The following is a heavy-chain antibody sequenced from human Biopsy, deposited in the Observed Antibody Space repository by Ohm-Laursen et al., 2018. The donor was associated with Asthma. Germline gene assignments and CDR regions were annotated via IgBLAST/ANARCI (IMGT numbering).Heavy chain of an antibody. J-gene: IGHJ4*02. CDR3: ARGDSSNWSHYYFDY. D-gene: IGHD3-22*01. CDR2: IYSGGTS. V-gene: IGHV3-53*01. Sequence: SLRLSCAAPGFAVSRDYMFWVRQAPGKGLEWVSVIYSGGTSHTADSVRGRFTISRDYSKNTLYLQMHSLRAEDTAVYYCARGDSSNWSHYYFDYWGQGTLVTASS. CDR1: GFAVSRDY.